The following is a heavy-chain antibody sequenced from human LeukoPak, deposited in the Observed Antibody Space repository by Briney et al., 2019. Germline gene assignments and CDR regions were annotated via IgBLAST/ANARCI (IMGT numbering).Heavy chain of an antibody. D-gene: IGHD6-19*01. CDR1: GFTFSSYG. V-gene: IGHV3-23*01. CDR2: ISGSGGST. J-gene: IGHJ4*02. Sequence: PGGSLRLSCAASGFTFSSYGMSWVRQAPGKGLEWVSAISGSGGSTYYADSVKGRFTISRDNAKNSLYLQMNSLRAEDTAVYYCARDRIAVAATETSFDYSGQGTPGSASS. CDR3: ARDRIAVAATETSFDY.